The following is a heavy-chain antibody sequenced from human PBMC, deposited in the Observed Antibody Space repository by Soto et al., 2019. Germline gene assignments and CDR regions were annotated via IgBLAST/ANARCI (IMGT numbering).Heavy chain of an antibody. Sequence: QITLKESGPTLVKPTQTLTLTCTFSGFSLSTSGVGVGWIRQPPGKALEWLALIYWDDDKRYSPFLKSRLTNTKDTSKNQVVLTMTNMVPVDTATYYCTRGSGSLDALDIWGQGTIVTVSS. CDR1: GFSLSTSGVG. CDR2: IYWDDDK. J-gene: IGHJ3*02. D-gene: IGHD3-10*01. V-gene: IGHV2-5*02. CDR3: TRGSGSLDALDI.